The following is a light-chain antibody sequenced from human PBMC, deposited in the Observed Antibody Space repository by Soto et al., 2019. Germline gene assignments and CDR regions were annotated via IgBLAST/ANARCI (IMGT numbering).Light chain of an antibody. Sequence: EIVVTQSPGILSVSPGDRATLSCRASQSVSTNLAWYQQKPGQAPTLLIYAASTRATGIPARFTGSGSGTAFTLTISSLQSEDFAVYYCQEYSKWPLFTFGPGTRVDI. V-gene: IGKV3-15*01. CDR3: QEYSKWPLFT. CDR1: QSVSTN. J-gene: IGKJ3*01. CDR2: AAS.